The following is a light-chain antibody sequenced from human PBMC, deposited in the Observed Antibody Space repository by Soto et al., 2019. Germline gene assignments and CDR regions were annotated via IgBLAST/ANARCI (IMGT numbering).Light chain of an antibody. CDR1: NSNIGAGYD. CDR3: QSYDSSLSGHVV. J-gene: IGLJ2*01. CDR2: GNS. V-gene: IGLV1-40*01. Sequence: QPVLTQPPSVSGAPGQRVTISCTGSNSNIGAGYDVHWYQQLPGTAPKVLIYGNSNRPSGVPDRFSGSKSGTSASLAITGLQAEDEADYYCQSYDSSLSGHVVFGGGTKLTVL.